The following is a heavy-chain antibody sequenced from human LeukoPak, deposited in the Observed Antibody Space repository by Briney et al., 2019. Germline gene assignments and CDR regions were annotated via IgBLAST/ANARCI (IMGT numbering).Heavy chain of an antibody. CDR3: ARHGGGGGLFDY. J-gene: IGHJ4*02. V-gene: IGHV4-34*01. D-gene: IGHD3-16*01. CDR2: INHSGST. Sequence: SETLSLTCAVYGGSFSGYYWSWIRQPPGKGLEWIGEINHSGSTNYNPSLKSRVTISVDTSKNHFSLNLTSVTAADTAVYYCARHGGGGGLFDYWGQGTLVTVSS. CDR1: GGSFSGYY.